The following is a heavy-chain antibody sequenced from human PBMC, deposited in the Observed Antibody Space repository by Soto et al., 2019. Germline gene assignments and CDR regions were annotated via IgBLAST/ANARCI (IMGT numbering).Heavy chain of an antibody. CDR3: ARSIEGGYDFWSGYLTGGYYGMDV. CDR1: GGSISSGDYY. Sequence: LSVTCTVSGGSISSGDYYWSWIRQPPGKCLEWIGYIYYSGSTYYNPSLKSRVTISVDTSKNQFSLKLSSVTAADTAVYYCARSIEGGYDFWSGYLTGGYYGMDVWGQGTTVTVYS. CDR2: IYYSGST. D-gene: IGHD3-3*01. J-gene: IGHJ6*02. V-gene: IGHV4-30-4*01.